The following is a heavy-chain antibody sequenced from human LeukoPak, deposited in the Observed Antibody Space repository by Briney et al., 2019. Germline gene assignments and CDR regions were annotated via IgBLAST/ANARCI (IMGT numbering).Heavy chain of an antibody. CDR2: IKQDGSEK. Sequence: PGGSLRLSCAASGFTFSSYWMSWVRQAPGKGLEWVANIKQDGSEKYYVDSVKGRFTISRDNAKNSLYLQMNSLRAEGTAVYYCARDAPDHELLEAFDIWGQGTMVTVSS. CDR3: ARDAPDHELLEAFDI. J-gene: IGHJ3*02. V-gene: IGHV3-7*01. CDR1: GFTFSSYW. D-gene: IGHD1-26*01.